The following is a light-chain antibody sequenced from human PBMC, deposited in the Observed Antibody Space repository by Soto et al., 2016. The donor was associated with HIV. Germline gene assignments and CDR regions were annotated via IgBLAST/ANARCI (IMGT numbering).Light chain of an antibody. J-gene: IGKJ2*01. V-gene: IGKV1-5*03. CDR3: QQYQAYPYT. CDR1: QNIVSW. CDR2: KAS. Sequence: DIQMTQSPSPLSASVGDRVTINCRASQNIVSWLAWYQQKPGKAPKLLMSKASTLESGVPSRFTGSGSGTQFNLTISSLQPEDFATYYCQQYQAYPYTFGQGTKLDIK.